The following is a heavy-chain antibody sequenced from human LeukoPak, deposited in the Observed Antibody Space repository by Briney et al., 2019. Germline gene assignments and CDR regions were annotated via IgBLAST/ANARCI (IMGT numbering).Heavy chain of an antibody. Sequence: PGGSLRLSCAASGFIFGDYGMQWVRQAPGKGLEWVSFIRYDGSNKYYPDSVKGRFTISRDNSKNSLYLQMNSLRTEDTALYYCAKARGLIGGAFAIWGQGTLVTVSS. CDR2: IRYDGSNK. CDR3: AKARGLIGGAFAI. V-gene: IGHV3-30*02. J-gene: IGHJ3*02. CDR1: GFIFGDYG. D-gene: IGHD3-22*01.